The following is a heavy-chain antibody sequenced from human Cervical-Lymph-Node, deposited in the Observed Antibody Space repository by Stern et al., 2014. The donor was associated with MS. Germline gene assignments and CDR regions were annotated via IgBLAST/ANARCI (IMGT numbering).Heavy chain of an antibody. V-gene: IGHV1-18*04. J-gene: IGHJ1*01. D-gene: IGHD3-16*01. CDR2: SSGYNGKT. CDR1: GNTLTNYG. Sequence: QVQLVQSGAEVKKPGASMKVSCEATGNTLTNYGITWVRQAPGQGLEWMGWSSGYNGKTNLAQKSQDRVTMTTDTSTSTAYMEMRSLRSDDTAVYYCARGRGRYPSAKYLQHWGQGTLVTVSS. CDR3: ARGRGRYPSAKYLQH.